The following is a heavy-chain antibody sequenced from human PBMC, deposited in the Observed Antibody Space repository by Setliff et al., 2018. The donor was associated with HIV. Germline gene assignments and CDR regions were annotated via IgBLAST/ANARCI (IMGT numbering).Heavy chain of an antibody. CDR1: GYSFSNYW. D-gene: IGHD3-10*01. CDR2: IYPGDSET. J-gene: IGHJ3*02. CDR3: ATRLNFGASDAFDI. Sequence: LKISCKGSGYSFSNYWIGWVCQMPGKGLEWMGIIYPGDSETRYNPSFQGQVSISVDKSSSTAYLQWSSLRASDTAMYYCATRLNFGASDAFDIWGQGTMVTVSS. V-gene: IGHV5-51*01.